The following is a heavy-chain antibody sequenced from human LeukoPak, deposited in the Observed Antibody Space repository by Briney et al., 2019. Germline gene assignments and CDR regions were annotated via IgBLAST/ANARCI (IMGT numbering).Heavy chain of an antibody. CDR1: GGSFSGYY. J-gene: IGHJ6*03. V-gene: IGHV4-34*01. D-gene: IGHD6-13*01. CDR2: INHSGST. CDR3: ARFPLWKSSSWYRGVFYYYYYYMDV. Sequence: KTSETLSLTCAVYGGSFSGYYWSWIRQPPGKGLEWIGEINHSGSTNYNPSLKSRVTISVDTSKNQFSLKLSSVTAADTAVYYCARFPLWKSSSWYRGVFYYYYYYMDVWGKGTTVTVSS.